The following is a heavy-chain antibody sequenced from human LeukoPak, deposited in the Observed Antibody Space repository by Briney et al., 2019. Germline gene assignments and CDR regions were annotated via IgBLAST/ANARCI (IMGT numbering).Heavy chain of an antibody. Sequence: GGSLRLSCAASGFTFSTYDMHWVRQATGKGLEWVSAIDTAGDTYYPDSVKGRFTISRENARNYLYLQINSLRAGDTAVYFCARENSGANIAELDYWGQGTLVTVSS. D-gene: IGHD1-14*01. CDR3: ARENSGANIAELDY. V-gene: IGHV3-13*04. CDR2: IDTAGDT. CDR1: GFTFSTYD. J-gene: IGHJ4*02.